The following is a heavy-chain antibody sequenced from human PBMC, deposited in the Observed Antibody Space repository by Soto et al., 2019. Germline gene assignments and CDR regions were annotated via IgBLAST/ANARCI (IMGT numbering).Heavy chain of an antibody. Sequence: GASVKVSCKASGYTFTSYDINWVRQATGQGLEWMGWMNPNSGNTGYAQRFQGRVTMTRNTSISTAYMELSSLRSEDTAVYYCARGINYYDSGDDAFDSWGQGTMVTVSS. V-gene: IGHV1-8*01. CDR1: GYTFTSYD. J-gene: IGHJ3*02. CDR2: MNPNSGNT. CDR3: ARGINYYDSGDDAFDS. D-gene: IGHD3-10*01.